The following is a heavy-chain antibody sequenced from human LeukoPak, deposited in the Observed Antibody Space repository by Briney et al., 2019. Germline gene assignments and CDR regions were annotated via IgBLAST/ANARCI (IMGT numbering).Heavy chain of an antibody. Sequence: TAGSLSLSCAASGFTFSNFAMDWVRPAQGKGLEYVSAISSNGASTSYTNSVKDRFTISRDTSTNTMYLQMGRLSADDMSESLSARAITMVRGVSDQGGRKPRVSVSSESASAPTYF. V-gene: IGHV3-64*01. D-gene: IGHD3-10*01. J-gene: IGHJ2*01. CDR2: ISSNGAST. CDR1: GFTFSNFA. CDR3: ARAITMVRGVSDQGGRKPRVSVSSESASAPTYF.